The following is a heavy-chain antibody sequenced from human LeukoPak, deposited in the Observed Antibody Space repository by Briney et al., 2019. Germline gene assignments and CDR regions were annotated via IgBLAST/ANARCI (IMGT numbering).Heavy chain of an antibody. Sequence: GGSLRLSCAASGFTFSSYWMSWVRQAPGQRLEWMGWINAGNGNTKYSQKFQGRVTITRDTSASTAYMELSSLRSEDTAVYYCARAEGSWLSYYFDYWGQGTLVTVSS. D-gene: IGHD6-13*01. J-gene: IGHJ4*02. CDR3: ARAEGSWLSYYFDY. V-gene: IGHV1-3*01. CDR1: GFTFSSYW. CDR2: INAGNGNT.